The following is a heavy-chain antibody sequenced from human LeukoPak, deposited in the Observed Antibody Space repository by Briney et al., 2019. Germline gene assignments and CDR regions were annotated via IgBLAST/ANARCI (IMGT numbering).Heavy chain of an antibody. CDR1: GGSISSSSYY. CDR2: IYYSGST. Sequence: KASETPSLTCTVSGGSISSSSYYWGWIRQPPGKGLEWIGSIYYSGSTYYNPSLKSRVTISVDTSKNQFSLKLSSVTAADTAVYYCARGDPTVTTTMDYWGQGTLVTVSS. J-gene: IGHJ4*02. V-gene: IGHV4-39*07. D-gene: IGHD4-17*01. CDR3: ARGDPTVTTTMDY.